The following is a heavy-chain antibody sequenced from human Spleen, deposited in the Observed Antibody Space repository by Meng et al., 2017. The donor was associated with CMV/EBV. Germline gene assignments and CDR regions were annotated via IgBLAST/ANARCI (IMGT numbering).Heavy chain of an antibody. V-gene: IGHV5-51*01. CDR2: IYPGDSDA. D-gene: IGHD2/OR15-2a*01. Sequence: GGSLRLSCKGSGYSFTSHWIGWARQRPGKGLEWMGIIYPGDSDAVHNPSFQGRVTISADKSISTAFLQWSSLRASDTAMYYCVRREYFGTESGNWGQGTMVTVSS. CDR3: VRREYFGTESGN. J-gene: IGHJ4*02. CDR1: GYSFTSHW.